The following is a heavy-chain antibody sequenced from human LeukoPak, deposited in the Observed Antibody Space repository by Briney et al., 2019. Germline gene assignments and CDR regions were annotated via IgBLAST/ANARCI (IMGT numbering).Heavy chain of an antibody. J-gene: IGHJ5*02. CDR2: IYYSGST. Sequence: SETLSLTCTVSGGSISSYYWSWIRQPPGKGLEWIGYIYYSGSTNYNPSLKSRVTISVDTSKNQFSLKLSSVTAADTAVYYCARGRPVLRFLEWLFNFDPWGQGTLVTVSS. CDR1: GGSISSYY. CDR3: ARGRPVLRFLEWLFNFDP. V-gene: IGHV4-59*12. D-gene: IGHD3-3*01.